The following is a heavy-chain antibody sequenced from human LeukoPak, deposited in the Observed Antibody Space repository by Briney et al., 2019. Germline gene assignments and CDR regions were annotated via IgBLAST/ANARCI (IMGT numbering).Heavy chain of an antibody. J-gene: IGHJ3*02. CDR1: GFTFSSYW. CDR3: AYDILTGYSDAFDI. Sequence: GGSLRLSCAASGFTFSSYWMHWVRQAPGKGLVWVSRINSDGSSTSYADSVKGRFTISRDNAKNTLYLQMNSLRAEDTAVYDCAYDILTGYSDAFDIWGQGTMVTVSS. CDR2: INSDGSST. V-gene: IGHV3-74*01. D-gene: IGHD3-9*01.